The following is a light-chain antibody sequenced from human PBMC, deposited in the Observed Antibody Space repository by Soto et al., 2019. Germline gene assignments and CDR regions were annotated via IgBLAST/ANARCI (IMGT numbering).Light chain of an antibody. CDR2: AAS. J-gene: IGKJ1*01. CDR1: QGINSY. Sequence: DIQLTQSPSFLSASVGDRVTITCRASQGINSYLAWYQQKPGKAPKLLIYAASTLQSGVPSRFKGSGSRTEFALTVASLQPEDFATYYRHQYGSSLRWTVGQGTKADIK. CDR3: HQYGSSLRWT. V-gene: IGKV1-9*01.